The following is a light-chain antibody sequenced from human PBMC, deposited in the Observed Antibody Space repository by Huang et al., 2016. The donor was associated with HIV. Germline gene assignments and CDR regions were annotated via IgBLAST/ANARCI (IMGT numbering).Light chain of an antibody. Sequence: DLVMTQSPLSLPVTLGQPASISCRSSESLVYSDGNTYLNWFQQSPGQSPRRLIYMVSNRDSGVPDRFSGSGSGTDFTLKISRVEAGDVGVYYCMQGTYFGQGTRLGIK. CDR3: MQGTY. CDR2: MVS. J-gene: IGKJ2*01. CDR1: ESLVYSDGNTY. V-gene: IGKV2-30*01.